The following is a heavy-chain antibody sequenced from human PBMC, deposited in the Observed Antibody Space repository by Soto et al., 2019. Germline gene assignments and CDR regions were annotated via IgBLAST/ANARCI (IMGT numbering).Heavy chain of an antibody. CDR2: ISAYNGNT. V-gene: IGHV1-18*01. D-gene: IGHD2-15*01. Sequence: ASVKVSCKASGYTFTSYGISWVRQAPGQGLEWMGWISAYNGNTNYAQKLQGRVTMTTDTSTSTAYMELRSLRSDDTAVYYCARAALGYCSGGSCFTPEGSFQHWGQGTLVTVSS. J-gene: IGHJ1*01. CDR3: ARAALGYCSGGSCFTPEGSFQH. CDR1: GYTFTSYG.